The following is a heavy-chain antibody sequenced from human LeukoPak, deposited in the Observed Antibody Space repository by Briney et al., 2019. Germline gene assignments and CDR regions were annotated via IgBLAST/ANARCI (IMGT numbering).Heavy chain of an antibody. CDR1: GFTFSSYG. CDR2: ISSDGRDK. V-gene: IGHV3-30*18. J-gene: IGHJ4*02. CDR3: AKELSGSSYFDY. Sequence: PGRSLRVSCAASGFTFSSYGMHWVRQAPGKGLEWVAAISSDGRDKYCADSVEGRFTISRDNSKNTLYLQVSSLRAEDTAVYYCAKELSGSSYFDYWGQGTLVTVSS. D-gene: IGHD1-26*01.